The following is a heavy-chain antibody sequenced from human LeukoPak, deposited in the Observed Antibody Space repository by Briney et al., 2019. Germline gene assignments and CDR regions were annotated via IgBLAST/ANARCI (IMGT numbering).Heavy chain of an antibody. Sequence: ASETLSLTCTVSGGSISSSSHYWGWIRQPPGKGLEWIGSIYYSGSTYYNPSLKSRVTISVDTSKNQFSLKLSSVTAADTAVYYCARQGQTTVRSYFDYWGQGTLVTVSS. CDR1: GGSISSSSHY. J-gene: IGHJ4*02. CDR3: ARQGQTTVRSYFDY. D-gene: IGHD4-11*01. V-gene: IGHV4-39*01. CDR2: IYYSGST.